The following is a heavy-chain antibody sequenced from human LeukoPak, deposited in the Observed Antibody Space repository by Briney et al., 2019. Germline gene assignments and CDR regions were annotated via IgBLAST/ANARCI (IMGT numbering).Heavy chain of an antibody. CDR1: GYTFTSYG. Sequence: ASVKVSCKASGYTFTSYGIIWVRQAPGQGLEWMGWISAYNGNTNYAQKLQGRVTMTTDTSTSTAYMELRSLRSDDTAVYYCARGDCSSTSCYFVDYWGQGTLVTVSS. V-gene: IGHV1-18*01. D-gene: IGHD2-2*01. J-gene: IGHJ4*02. CDR2: ISAYNGNT. CDR3: ARGDCSSTSCYFVDY.